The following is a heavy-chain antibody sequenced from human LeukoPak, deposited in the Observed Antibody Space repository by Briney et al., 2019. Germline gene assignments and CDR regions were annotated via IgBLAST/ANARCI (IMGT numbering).Heavy chain of an antibody. CDR3: ARHTSGVRGLTPRVDS. CDR1: GYRFTNYW. V-gene: IGHV5-51*01. CDR2: IYPDDSDI. J-gene: IGHJ5*01. D-gene: IGHD3-10*01. Sequence: GESLKISCKGSGYRFTNYWIAWVRQMPRKGLEWMGIIYPDDSDIRYSPSFQGQVTISADRSISTAYLQWSSLKASDTAMYYCARHTSGVRGLTPRVDSWGQGTPVTVSS.